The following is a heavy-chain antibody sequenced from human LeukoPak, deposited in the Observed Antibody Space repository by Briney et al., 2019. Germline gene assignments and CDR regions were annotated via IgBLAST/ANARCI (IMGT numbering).Heavy chain of an antibody. CDR1: GYTFTSYY. CDR2: INPSGGST. CDR3: AREGRKDGGENDSSLDY. J-gene: IGHJ4*02. Sequence: GASVKVSCKASGYTFTSYYMQWVRQAPGQGLEWMGIINPSGGSTSYAQKFQDRVTMTRDTSTSTVYMDLSSLRSEDTAVYYCAREGRKDGGENDSSLDYWGQGTLVTVSS. D-gene: IGHD4-23*01. V-gene: IGHV1-46*01.